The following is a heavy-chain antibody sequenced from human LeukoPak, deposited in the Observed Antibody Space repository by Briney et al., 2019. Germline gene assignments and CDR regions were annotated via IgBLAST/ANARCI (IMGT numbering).Heavy chain of an antibody. V-gene: IGHV1-18*01. D-gene: IGHD3-22*01. CDR1: GFTFTSYG. CDR3: ARAEGGGYYYDSSGYYQPPSLFVY. J-gene: IGHJ4*02. Sequence: GGSLRLSCAASGFTFTSYGISWVRQAPGQGLEWMGWISAYNGNTNYAQKLQGRVTMTTDTSTSTAYMELRSLRSDDTAVYYCARAEGGGYYYDSSGYYQPPSLFVYWGQGTLVTVSS. CDR2: ISAYNGNT.